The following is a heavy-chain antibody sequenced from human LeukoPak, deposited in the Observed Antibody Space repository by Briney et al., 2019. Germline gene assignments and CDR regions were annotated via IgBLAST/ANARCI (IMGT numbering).Heavy chain of an antibody. CDR1: GYTFTGYY. D-gene: IGHD2-15*01. J-gene: IGHJ6*02. Sequence: ASVKVSCKASGYTFTGYYMHWVRQAPGQGLEWMGWINPNSGGTNYAQKFQGRVTMTRDTSISTAYMELSSLRSEDTAVYYCARDATYCRGSTCSYYGLDVWGQGTTVTVSS. CDR2: INPNSGGT. CDR3: ARDATYCRGSTCSYYGLDV. V-gene: IGHV1-2*02.